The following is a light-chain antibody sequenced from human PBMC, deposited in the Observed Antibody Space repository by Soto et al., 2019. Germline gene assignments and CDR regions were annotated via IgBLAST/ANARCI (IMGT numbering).Light chain of an antibody. CDR3: QQYHTSPLT. CDR1: QSVSIL. V-gene: IGKV3-20*01. Sequence: EIVLTQSPGTLSLSPGERATLSCRASQSVSILLAWYQQKPGQAPRLLIHGATTRATGIPDRFSGSGSATDFTLTISRLEPEDFAVYYCQQYHTSPLTFGGGTKVDIK. CDR2: GAT. J-gene: IGKJ4*01.